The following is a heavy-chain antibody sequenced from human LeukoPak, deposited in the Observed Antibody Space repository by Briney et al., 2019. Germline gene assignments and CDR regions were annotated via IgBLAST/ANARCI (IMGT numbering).Heavy chain of an antibody. CDR3: ARQGYDILTGYIDAFDI. Sequence: PSETLSLTCTVSGGSISSYYWSWIRQPPGKGLEWIGYISYGGSTNYNPSLKSRVTISIDTSKNQFSLKLRSVTAADTAIYYCARQGYDILTGYIDAFDIWGQGTMVTVSS. CDR1: GGSISSYY. CDR2: ISYGGST. J-gene: IGHJ3*02. V-gene: IGHV4-59*08. D-gene: IGHD3-9*01.